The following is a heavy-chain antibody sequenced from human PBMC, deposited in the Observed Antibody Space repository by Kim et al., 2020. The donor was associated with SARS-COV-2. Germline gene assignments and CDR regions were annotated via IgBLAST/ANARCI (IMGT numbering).Heavy chain of an antibody. V-gene: IGHV3-21*01. CDR3: ATGGPIAAAGPRGP. Sequence: ADSVKGRFTISRDNAKNSLYLQMNSLRAEDTAVYYCATGGPIAAAGPRGPWGQGTLVTVSS. D-gene: IGHD6-13*01. J-gene: IGHJ5*02.